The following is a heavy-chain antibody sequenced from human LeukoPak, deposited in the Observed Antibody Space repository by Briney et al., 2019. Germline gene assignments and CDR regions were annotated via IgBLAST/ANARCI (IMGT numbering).Heavy chain of an antibody. Sequence: GRSLRLSCAASGFTFSSYGMHWVRQAPGKGLEWVAVIWYDSSNKYYADSVKRRFTISRDNSKNTLYLQMNSLRAEDTAVYYCARDAVYSSSWQYYWGQGTLVTVSS. J-gene: IGHJ4*02. CDR3: ARDAVYSSSWQYY. V-gene: IGHV3-33*01. CDR1: GFTFSSYG. D-gene: IGHD6-13*01. CDR2: IWYDSSNK.